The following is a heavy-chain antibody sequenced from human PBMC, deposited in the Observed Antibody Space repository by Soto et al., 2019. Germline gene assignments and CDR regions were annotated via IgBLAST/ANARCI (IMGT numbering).Heavy chain of an antibody. CDR2: IYYSGST. D-gene: IGHD6-13*01. V-gene: IGHV4-30-4*01. CDR3: ARARGGSSWYDYYYYGMDV. CDR1: GGSISSGDYY. J-gene: IGHJ6*02. Sequence: SETLSLTCTVSGGSISSGDYYWSWIRQPPGKGLEWIGYIYYSGSTYYNPSLKSRVTISVDTSKNQFSLKLSSVTAADTAVYYCARARGGSSWYDYYYYGMDVWGQGTTVTVS.